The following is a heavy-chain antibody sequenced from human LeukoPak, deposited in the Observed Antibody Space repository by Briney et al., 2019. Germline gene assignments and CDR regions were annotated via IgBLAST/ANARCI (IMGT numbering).Heavy chain of an antibody. CDR3: ARRPLSNGQYAFDI. CDR2: IYKTGTS. D-gene: IGHD2-8*01. Sequence: SETLSLTCTVSGGSISSGAYYWTWIRQHPEKGLDWIAYIYKTGTSSYNPSLMSRVNTSVDTSKNQFSLNLSSVTAADTAVYYCARRPLSNGQYAFDIWGQGTMVTVSS. CDR1: GGSISSGAYY. J-gene: IGHJ3*02. V-gene: IGHV4-31*03.